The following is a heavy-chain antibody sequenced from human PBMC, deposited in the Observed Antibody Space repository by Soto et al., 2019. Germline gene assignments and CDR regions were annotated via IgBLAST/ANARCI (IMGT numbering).Heavy chain of an antibody. CDR1: GFTFSDYY. CDR3: ARNPPHYYDFWSGYPTDSYYYMDV. CDR2: ISSSGSTI. J-gene: IGHJ6*03. Sequence: GGSLRLSCAASGFTFSDYYMSWIRQAPGKGLEWVSYISSSGSTIYYADSVKGRFTISRDNAKNSLYLQMNSLRAEDTAVYYCARNPPHYYDFWSGYPTDSYYYMDVWGKGTTVTVSS. V-gene: IGHV3-11*01. D-gene: IGHD3-3*01.